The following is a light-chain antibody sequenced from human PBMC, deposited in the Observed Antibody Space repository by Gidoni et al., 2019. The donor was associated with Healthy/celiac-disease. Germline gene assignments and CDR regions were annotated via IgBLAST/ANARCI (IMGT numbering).Light chain of an antibody. CDR2: EAS. V-gene: IGKV1-5*01. Sequence: DIKVTQSPATLYASVGDRVTITCRASQSISSWFAWYQQKPGKAPKLLIYEASSLESGVPSRFSGSGSGTEFTLTISSLQPDDFATYYCQQYNSYSWTFXXXTKVEIK. CDR1: QSISSW. CDR3: QQYNSYSWT. J-gene: IGKJ1*01.